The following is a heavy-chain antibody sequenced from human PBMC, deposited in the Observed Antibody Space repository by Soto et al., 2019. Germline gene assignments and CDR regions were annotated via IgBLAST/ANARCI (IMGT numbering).Heavy chain of an antibody. CDR3: AREGYSYGYGYGMDV. Sequence: PGGSLRLSCAASGFTFSSYWMHWVRQAPGKGLVWVSRINSDGSSTSYADSVKGRFTISRDNAKNTLYLQMNSLRAEDTAVYYCAREGYSYGYGYGMDVWGQGTTVTVSS. CDR1: GFTFSSYW. D-gene: IGHD5-18*01. V-gene: IGHV3-74*01. CDR2: INSDGSST. J-gene: IGHJ6*02.